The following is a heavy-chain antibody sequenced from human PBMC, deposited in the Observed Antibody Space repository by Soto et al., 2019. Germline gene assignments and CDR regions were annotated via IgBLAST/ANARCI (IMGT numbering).Heavy chain of an antibody. CDR3: ARVSLAAKGAFDI. V-gene: IGHV3-48*01. CDR2: ISSSSSTI. J-gene: IGHJ3*02. D-gene: IGHD6-6*01. CDR1: GFTFSSYS. Sequence: EVQLVESGGGLVQPGGSLRLSCAASGFTFSSYSMNWVRQAPGKGLEWDSYISSSSSTIYYADSVKGRFTISRDNAKSSLYLQMNSLRAEDTAVYYCARVSLAAKGAFDIWGQGTMVTVSS.